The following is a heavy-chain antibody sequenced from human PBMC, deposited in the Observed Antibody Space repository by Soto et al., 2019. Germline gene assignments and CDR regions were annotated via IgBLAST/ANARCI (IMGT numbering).Heavy chain of an antibody. V-gene: IGHV4-31*03. CDR1: GGSISSGGYY. CDR2: ISDSGST. J-gene: IGHJ4*02. CDR3: ARTTFYDIFTAYYSLFDY. D-gene: IGHD3-9*01. Sequence: QVQLQESGPELVKLSQTLTLTCTVSGGSISSGGYYWSWIRQHPGKGLEWIGHISDSGSTYYNPSLKSRLTISVDTSKNHFSLNLSAVSAADTAVYYCARTTFYDIFTAYYSLFDYWGQGTLVTVSS.